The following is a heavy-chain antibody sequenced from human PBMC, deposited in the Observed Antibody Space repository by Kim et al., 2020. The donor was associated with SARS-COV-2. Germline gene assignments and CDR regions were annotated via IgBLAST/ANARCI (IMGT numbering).Heavy chain of an antibody. Sequence: ASVKVSCKASGYTFTSYYMHWVRQAPGQGLEWMGIINPSGGSTSYAQKFQGRVTMTRDTSTSTVYMELSSLRSEDTAVYYCARDLRGGTGDNLHLWFGELSPYGMDVWGQGTTVTVSS. J-gene: IGHJ6*02. D-gene: IGHD3-10*01. V-gene: IGHV1-46*01. CDR1: GYTFTSYY. CDR2: INPSGGST. CDR3: ARDLRGGTGDNLHLWFGELSPYGMDV.